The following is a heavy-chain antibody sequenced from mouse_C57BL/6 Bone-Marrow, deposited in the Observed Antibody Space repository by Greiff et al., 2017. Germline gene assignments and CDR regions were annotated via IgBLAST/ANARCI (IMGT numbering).Heavy chain of an antibody. CDR3: ARPGLLRNYWYFDV. CDR1: GFTFSSYG. J-gene: IGHJ1*03. CDR2: ISSGGSYT. D-gene: IGHD1-1*01. V-gene: IGHV5-6*01. Sequence: EVKVVESGGDLVKPGGSLKLSCAASGFTFSSYGMSWVRQTPDKRLEWVATISSGGSYTYYPDSVKGRFTISRDNAKNTLYLQMSSLKSGDTAMYYCARPGLLRNYWYFDVWGTGTTVTVSS.